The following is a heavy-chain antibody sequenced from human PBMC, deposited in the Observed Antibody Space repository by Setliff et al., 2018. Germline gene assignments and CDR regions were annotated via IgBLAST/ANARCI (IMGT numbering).Heavy chain of an antibody. CDR3: ARHPKRFCRGVSCYPLHLDY. CDR2: ISTSGNT. J-gene: IGHJ4*02. V-gene: IGHV4-4*07. Sequence: SETLSLTCTVSGGSIINSYYWSWIRQPAGKGLEWIGRISTSGNTNYNPSLKSRVTVSLDTSKNQFSLKLTSMTAADTAVYYCARHPKRFCRGVSCYPLHLDYWGQGILVTVSS. D-gene: IGHD2-15*01. CDR1: GGSIINSYY.